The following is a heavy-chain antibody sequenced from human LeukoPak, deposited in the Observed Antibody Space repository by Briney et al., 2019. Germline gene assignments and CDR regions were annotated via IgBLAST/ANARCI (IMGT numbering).Heavy chain of an antibody. CDR2: INPNSGGT. D-gene: IGHD3-22*01. CDR1: GYTFTGYY. Sequence: GASVKVSCKASGYTFTGYYVHWVRQAPGQGLEWMGWINPNSGGTNYAQKFQGRVTMTRDTSISTAYMELSRLRSDDTAVYYCARSDSSGFKNDYWGQGTLVTVSS. V-gene: IGHV1-2*02. CDR3: ARSDSSGFKNDY. J-gene: IGHJ4*02.